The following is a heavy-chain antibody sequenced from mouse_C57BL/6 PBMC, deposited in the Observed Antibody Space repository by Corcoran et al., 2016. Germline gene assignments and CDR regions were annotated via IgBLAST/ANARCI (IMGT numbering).Heavy chain of an antibody. V-gene: IGHV3-6*01. Sequence: DVQLQESGPGLVKPSQSLSLTCSVTGYSITSGYYWNWIRQFPGNKLEWMGYISYDGSNNYNPSLKNRISITRETSKNQFFLKLNSVTTEDTATYYCARVGYGSFDYWGQGTTLTVSS. J-gene: IGHJ2*01. CDR1: GYSITSGYY. D-gene: IGHD1-1*01. CDR3: ARVGYGSFDY. CDR2: ISYDGSN.